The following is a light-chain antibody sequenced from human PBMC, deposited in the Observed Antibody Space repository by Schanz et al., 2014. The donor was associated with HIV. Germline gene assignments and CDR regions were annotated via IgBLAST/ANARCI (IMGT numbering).Light chain of an antibody. CDR1: QSVSSY. CDR3: QQYNSYPWT. J-gene: IGKJ1*01. CDR2: DAS. V-gene: IGKV3-11*01. Sequence: EIVLTQSPATLSLSPGERATLSCRASQSVSSYLAWYQQKSGQAPRLLIYDASNRASGIPARFSGSGSGTEFTLTISSLQPDDFATYYCQQYNSYPWTFGQGTKVEIK.